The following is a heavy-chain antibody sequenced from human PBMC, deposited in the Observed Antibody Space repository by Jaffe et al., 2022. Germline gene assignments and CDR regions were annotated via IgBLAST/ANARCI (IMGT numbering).Heavy chain of an antibody. CDR1: GGTFSSYT. CDR3: ARDGPPYYYGSGSYVAY. J-gene: IGHJ4*02. V-gene: IGHV1-69*08. Sequence: QVQLVQSGAEVKKPGSSVKVSCKASGGTFSSYTISWVRQAPGQGLEWMGRIIPILGIANYAQKFQGRVTITADKSTSTAYMELSSLRSEDTAVYYCARDGPPYYYGSGSYVAYWGQGTLVTVSS. D-gene: IGHD3-10*01. CDR2: IIPILGIA.